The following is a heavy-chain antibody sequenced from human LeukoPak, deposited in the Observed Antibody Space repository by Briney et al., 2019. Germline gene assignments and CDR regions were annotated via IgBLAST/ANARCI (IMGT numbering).Heavy chain of an antibody. CDR2: IKQDGSQE. CDR3: ARGVPYDSWSGPHYSDY. J-gene: IGHJ4*02. Sequence: GGSLRLSCAASRFTLSTYWMSWVRQAPGKGLEWVARIKQDGSQEYYVDSVKGRFTISRDSAKNSLYLQMNSLRAEDTAVYYCARGVPYDSWSGPHYSDYWGQGTLVTVSS. V-gene: IGHV3-7*01. CDR1: RFTLSTYW. D-gene: IGHD3-3*01.